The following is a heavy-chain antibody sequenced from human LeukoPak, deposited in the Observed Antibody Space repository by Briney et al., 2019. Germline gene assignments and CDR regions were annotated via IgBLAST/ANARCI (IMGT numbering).Heavy chain of an antibody. V-gene: IGHV4-4*07. D-gene: IGHD6-19*01. J-gene: IGHJ4*02. CDR2: IYTSGNT. CDR1: GYFISSGYY. Sequence: SETLSLTCTVSGYFISSGYYSSWIRQPAGKGLEWIGRIYTSGNTNYKPSLKSRVTMSVDTSKNQFSPRLTSVTAADTAVYYCARERGSGWYDMTFDYWGQGTLVTVSS. CDR3: ARERGSGWYDMTFDY.